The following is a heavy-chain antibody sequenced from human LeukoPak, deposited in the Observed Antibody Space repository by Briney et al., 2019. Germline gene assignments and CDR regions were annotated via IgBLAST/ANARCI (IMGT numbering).Heavy chain of an antibody. Sequence: SQTLSLTCVVSGDSVPSKNCTWNWTRHSPSRGLECLGSTYYRYKRYNYYVESMEGRMTISQDTSKNQSSLHLNSVTPDETAVYYFARDFGTTGCHTFDYWGQGTLVTVSS. J-gene: IGHJ4*02. CDR1: GDSVPSKNCT. V-gene: IGHV6-1*01. CDR2: TYYRYKRYN. CDR3: ARDFGTTGCHTFDY. D-gene: IGHD1-14*01.